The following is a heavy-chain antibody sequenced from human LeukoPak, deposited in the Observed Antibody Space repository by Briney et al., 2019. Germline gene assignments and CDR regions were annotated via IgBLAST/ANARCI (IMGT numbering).Heavy chain of an antibody. CDR3: AKDQKDYYDSSGYYEAQDY. CDR1: GFTFSSYE. V-gene: IGHV3-48*03. Sequence: PGGSLRLSCAASGFTFSSYEMNWVRQAPGKGLEWVSYISSSGSTIYYADSVKGRFTISRDNAKNSLYLQMNSLRAEDTAVYYCAKDQKDYYDSSGYYEAQDYWGQGTLVTVSS. D-gene: IGHD3-22*01. CDR2: ISSSGSTI. J-gene: IGHJ4*02.